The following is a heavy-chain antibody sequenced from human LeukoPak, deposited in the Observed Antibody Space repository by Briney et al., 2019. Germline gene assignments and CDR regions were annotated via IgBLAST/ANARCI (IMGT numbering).Heavy chain of an antibody. CDR3: ARGEYSSGWYPNDAFDI. V-gene: IGHV1-2*06. J-gene: IGHJ3*02. CDR1: GYTFTGYY. Sequence: ASVKVSCKASGYTFTGYYVHWVRQAPGQGLEWMGRINPNSGDTNYAQKFQGRVTMTRDTSISTAYMELSRLRSDDTAVYYCARGEYSSGWYPNDAFDIWGQGTMVTVSS. CDR2: INPNSGDT. D-gene: IGHD6-19*01.